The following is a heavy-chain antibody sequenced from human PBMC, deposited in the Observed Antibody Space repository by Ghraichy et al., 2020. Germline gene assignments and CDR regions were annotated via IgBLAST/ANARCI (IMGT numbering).Heavy chain of an antibody. CDR1: GYIFTGYY. J-gene: IGHJ4*01. Sequence: ASVKVSCKSSGYIFTGYYIHWVRQAPGLGLEWVGRINPHSGSTNYAQNFQGRVTMTRDPSINTVYLELTGLKSDDTAIFYCAREFHNATSSSSSFFFDYWGQEPWPPSP. V-gene: IGHV1-2*06. CDR3: AREFHNATSSSSSFFFDY. D-gene: IGHD6-6*01. CDR2: INPHSGST.